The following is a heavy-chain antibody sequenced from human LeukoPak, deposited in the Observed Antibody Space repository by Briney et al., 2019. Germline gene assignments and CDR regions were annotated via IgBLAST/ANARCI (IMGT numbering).Heavy chain of an antibody. Sequence: SETLSLTCTVSGDSISSGSYYWSWIRQPAGKGLEWIGRVYTSGSTNYNPSLKSRVTISVDSSKNQVSLRLNSVTAADTAMYYCAARGYIVVVPAAKGGGPDNSYYYMDVWGKGTTVTISS. V-gene: IGHV4-61*02. CDR1: GDSISSGSYY. J-gene: IGHJ6*03. D-gene: IGHD2-2*01. CDR2: VYTSGST. CDR3: AARGYIVVVPAAKGGGPDNSYYYMDV.